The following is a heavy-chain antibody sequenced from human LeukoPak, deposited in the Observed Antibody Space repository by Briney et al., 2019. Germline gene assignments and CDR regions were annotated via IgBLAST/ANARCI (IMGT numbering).Heavy chain of an antibody. CDR2: IYYSGST. V-gene: IGHV4-4*02. J-gene: IGHJ5*02. CDR3: ARPTTVATGPWFGP. D-gene: IGHD4-23*01. CDR1: GGSISSSNW. Sequence: SGTLSLTCAVSGGSISSSNWWSWVRQPPGKGLEWIGSIYYSGSTYYNPSLKSRVTISVDSSNNQFSLKLTSVTAADTAVYYCARPTTVATGPWFGPWGQGTLVTVSS.